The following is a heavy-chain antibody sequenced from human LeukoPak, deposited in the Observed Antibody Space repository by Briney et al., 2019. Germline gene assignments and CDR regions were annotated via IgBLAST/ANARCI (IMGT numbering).Heavy chain of an antibody. CDR3: AREGRSAYSSSWYWFDP. Sequence: GGSLRLSCAASGFTFSSYGMHWVRQAPGKGLEWVAFIRYDGSNKYYADSVKGRFTISRDNSKNTLYLQMNSLRAEDTAVYYCAREGRSAYSSSWYWFDPWGQGTLVTVSS. J-gene: IGHJ5*02. D-gene: IGHD6-13*01. CDR1: GFTFSSYG. CDR2: IRYDGSNK. V-gene: IGHV3-30*02.